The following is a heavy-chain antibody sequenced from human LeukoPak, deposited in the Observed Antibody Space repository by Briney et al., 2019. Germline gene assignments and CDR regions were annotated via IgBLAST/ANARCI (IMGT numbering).Heavy chain of an antibody. Sequence: GGSLRLSCAASGFTFSSYAMHWVRQAPGKGLVWVSRINSDESSTTYADSVKGRFTISRDNAKNTLYLQMNSLRADDTALYYCARGDLLGVDYWGQGTLVTVSS. CDR3: ARGDLLGVDY. CDR1: GFTFSSYA. CDR2: INSDESST. V-gene: IGHV3-74*01. D-gene: IGHD3-3*02. J-gene: IGHJ4*02.